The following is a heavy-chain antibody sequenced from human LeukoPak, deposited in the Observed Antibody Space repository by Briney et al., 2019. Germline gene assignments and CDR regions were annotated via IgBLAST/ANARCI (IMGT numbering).Heavy chain of an antibody. V-gene: IGHV4-4*07. D-gene: IGHD6-6*01. CDR1: GGSISSHY. J-gene: IGHJ4*02. CDR2: IYTSGTT. Sequence: SETLSLTCTVSGGSISSHYWSWIRQPAGKGLEWIGRIYTSGTTNYNPSLKSRVTMSVDTSKNQFSLKLSSVTAADTAVYYCARGPSIAARPRFDYWGQGTLVTVSS. CDR3: ARGPSIAARPRFDY.